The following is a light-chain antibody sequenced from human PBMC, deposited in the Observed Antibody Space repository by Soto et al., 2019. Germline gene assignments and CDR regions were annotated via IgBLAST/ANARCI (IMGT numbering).Light chain of an antibody. V-gene: IGKV1-27*01. CDR2: AAS. Sequence: IQMTQAPSSLSASVGDRVTITCRASQGISNYLAWYQQKPGKVPKLLIYAASTLQSGVPSRFSGSGSGTDFTLTISSLQPEDVATYYCQKYNSALITFGQGTRLEIK. J-gene: IGKJ5*01. CDR1: QGISNY. CDR3: QKYNSALIT.